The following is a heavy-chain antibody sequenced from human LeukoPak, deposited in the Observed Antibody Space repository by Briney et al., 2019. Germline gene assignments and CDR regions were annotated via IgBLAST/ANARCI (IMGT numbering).Heavy chain of an antibody. CDR3: ARSPTDYGDYLGDGFDI. J-gene: IGHJ3*02. D-gene: IGHD4-17*01. CDR1: GGSISSYY. Sequence: SETLSLTCTVSGGSISSYYWSWIRQPAGKGLEWIGRIYTSGSTNYNPSPKSRVTMSVDTSKNQFSLKLSSVTAADTAVYYCARSPTDYGDYLGDGFDIWGQGTMVTVSS. V-gene: IGHV4-4*07. CDR2: IYTSGST.